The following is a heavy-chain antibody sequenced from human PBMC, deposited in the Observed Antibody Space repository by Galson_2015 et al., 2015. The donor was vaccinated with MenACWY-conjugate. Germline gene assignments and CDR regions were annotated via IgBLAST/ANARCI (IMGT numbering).Heavy chain of an antibody. V-gene: IGHV5-51*01. D-gene: IGHD1-26*01. CDR1: GYSFSTYW. CDR3: ARHPPGGRGMDV. Sequence: QSGAEVKKPGESLKISCKGSGYSFSTYWIAWVRQLPGKGLEWMGLISPGDSNTRYSPAFHGQVTIPADKSISTAYLQLHSLQASDTAMYYCARHPPGGRGMDVWGRGTTVTVSS. CDR2: ISPGDSNT. J-gene: IGHJ6*02.